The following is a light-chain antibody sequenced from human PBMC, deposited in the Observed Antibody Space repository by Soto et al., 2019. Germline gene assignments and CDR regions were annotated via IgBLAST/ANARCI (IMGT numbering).Light chain of an antibody. CDR2: DNT. V-gene: IGLV1-40*01. CDR1: SSNLGAGYD. CDR3: QSYDSGLSGHGV. Sequence: QSVLTQPPSMSGAPGQRVTMSCTGSSSNLGAGYDVHWYQRLPGAAPKLLIYDNTHRPSGVPNRFSGSKSGTSASLAITGLQAEDEADYSCQSYDSGLSGHGVFGGGTKGTVL. J-gene: IGLJ3*02.